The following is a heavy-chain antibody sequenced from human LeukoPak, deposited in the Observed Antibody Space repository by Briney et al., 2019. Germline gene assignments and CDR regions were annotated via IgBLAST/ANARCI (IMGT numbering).Heavy chain of an antibody. CDR3: ARGSYYFDP. CDR2: IYSGGST. J-gene: IGHJ4*02. Sequence: SETLSLTCTVSGGSISSDSHYWSWIRQPAGKGLEWIGHIYSGGSTNYSPSLKSRVSISVDTSKDQFSLKLTSVTAADTAVYYCARGSYYFDPWGQGTLVTVSS. D-gene: IGHD2-21*01. V-gene: IGHV4-61*09. CDR1: GGSISSDSHY.